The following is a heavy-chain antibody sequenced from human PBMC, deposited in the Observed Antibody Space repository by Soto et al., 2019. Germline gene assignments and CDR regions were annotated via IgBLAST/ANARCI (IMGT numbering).Heavy chain of an antibody. Sequence: GGSLRLSCAASGFTFSSYAMSWVRQAPGKGLEWVSAISGSGGSTYYADSVKGRFTISRDNSKNTLYLQMNSLRDEDTAVYYCARYRIAAAYYFDYWGQGIPVTVSS. CDR3: ARYRIAAAYYFDY. CDR1: GFTFSSYA. CDR2: ISGSGGST. J-gene: IGHJ4*02. V-gene: IGHV3-23*01. D-gene: IGHD6-13*01.